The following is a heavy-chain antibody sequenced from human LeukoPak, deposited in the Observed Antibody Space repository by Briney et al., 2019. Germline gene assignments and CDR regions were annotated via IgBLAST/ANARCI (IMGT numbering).Heavy chain of an antibody. D-gene: IGHD2-15*01. Sequence: ASVKVSCKASGYTFTSYAMNWVRQAPGQGLEWMGWINPNSGGTNYAQKFQGWVTMTRDTSISTAYMELSRLRSDDTAVYYCARGNGVAEFNYYYYYGMDVWGQGTTVTVSS. CDR2: INPNSGGT. CDR3: ARGNGVAEFNYYYYYGMDV. CDR1: GYTFTSYA. V-gene: IGHV1-2*04. J-gene: IGHJ6*02.